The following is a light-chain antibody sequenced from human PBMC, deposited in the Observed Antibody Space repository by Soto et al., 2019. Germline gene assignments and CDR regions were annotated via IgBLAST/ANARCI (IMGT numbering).Light chain of an antibody. CDR3: SSYTSSTTLGV. CDR2: EVS. CDR1: SSDIGDYNY. J-gene: IGLJ1*01. Sequence: QSALTQPASVSGSPGQSITISCTGTSSDIGDYNYVSWYQHHPDKAPKLMIYEVSNRPSGVSNRFSGSKSGNTASLTISGLQAEDEADYYCSSYTSSTTLGVFGTGTKLTVL. V-gene: IGLV2-14*01.